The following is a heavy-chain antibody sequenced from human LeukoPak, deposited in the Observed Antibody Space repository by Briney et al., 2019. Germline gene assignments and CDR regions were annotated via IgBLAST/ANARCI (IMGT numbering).Heavy chain of an antibody. CDR1: GFTLSSYA. V-gene: IGHV3-23*01. CDR2: ISGSGGTT. J-gene: IGHJ5*02. CDR3: AKGYCASFTCYSRFDP. D-gene: IGHD2-21*02. Sequence: GGSLRLSCAASGFTLSSYAMSWVRQAPGKGLEWVSAISGSGGTTYYADSVKGRFTISRDNYKNKLFLQMNSLRAEDTALYYCAKGYCASFTCYSRFDPWGQGALVTVSS.